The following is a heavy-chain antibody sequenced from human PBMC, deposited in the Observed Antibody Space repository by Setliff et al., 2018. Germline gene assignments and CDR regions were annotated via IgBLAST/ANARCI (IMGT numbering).Heavy chain of an antibody. Sequence: PSETLSLTCGVYGGGGSFSNYYWSWIRQPPGKGLEWIGEISPVGSTNYNPSLRSRVTMSLDASKNRFSLNLTSVTAADTAVYYCARVDDVGSGYENWIDPWGRGTLVTVSS. D-gene: IGHD3-22*01. J-gene: IGHJ5*02. V-gene: IGHV4-34*01. CDR1: GGGGSFSNYY. CDR3: ARVDDVGSGYENWIDP. CDR2: ISPVGST.